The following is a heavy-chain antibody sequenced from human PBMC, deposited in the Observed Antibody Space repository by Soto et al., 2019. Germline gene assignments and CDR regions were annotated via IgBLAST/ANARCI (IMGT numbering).Heavy chain of an antibody. J-gene: IGHJ6*02. Sequence: QVQLVESGGGLVKPGGSLRLSCAASGFTFSDYYMSWIRQAPGKGLEWVSYISSSSSYTNYADSVKGRFTISRDNAKNSLHLQMNSLRAEDTAVYYCARAGALYSSSWYGYYYGMDVWGQGTTVTVSS. CDR1: GFTFSDYY. V-gene: IGHV3-11*06. CDR2: ISSSSSYT. D-gene: IGHD6-13*01. CDR3: ARAGALYSSSWYGYYYGMDV.